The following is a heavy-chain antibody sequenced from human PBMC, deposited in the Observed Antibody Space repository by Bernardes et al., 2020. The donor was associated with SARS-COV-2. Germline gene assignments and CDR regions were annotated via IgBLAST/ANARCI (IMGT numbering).Heavy chain of an antibody. V-gene: IGHV3-23*01. CDR1: GFNFNVFA. CDR3: AKDGLQDSRGWAEWGD. Sequence: GGSLRLSCAASGFNFNVFAMSWVRQAPGKGLEWVASATRDAGATFYADSVKGRFTIARDNSKNTLYLQMNSLTAADTAVYYCAKDGLQDSRGWAEWGDWSQGVLVNVSP. J-gene: IGHJ4*02. CDR2: ATRDAGAT. D-gene: IGHD6-19*01.